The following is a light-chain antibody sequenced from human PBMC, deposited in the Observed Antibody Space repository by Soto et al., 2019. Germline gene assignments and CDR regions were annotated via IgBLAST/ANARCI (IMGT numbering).Light chain of an antibody. Sequence: VLTQSPVTVSLSPGARTTLYRRASQIPGGNLLWCQRRPGQAPRLIIHASSSRATGIPDRLSGSGSATDFTLTISRLEPEDFAAYYCQQYGSSTRTFGGGTKVDIK. J-gene: IGKJ4*02. CDR1: QIPGGN. CDR2: ASS. V-gene: IGKV3-20*01. CDR3: QQYGSSTRT.